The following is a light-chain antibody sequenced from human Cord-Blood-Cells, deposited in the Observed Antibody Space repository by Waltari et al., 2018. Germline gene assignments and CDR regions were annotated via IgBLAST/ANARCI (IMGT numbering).Light chain of an antibody. Sequence: QSALTQPAPVSGTPGPSVPFPGPGTSSDVVGHNYVSWYQQPPGKAPKLMIYDVSKRPSGVPDRFSGSKSGNTASLTISGLQAEDEADYYCCSYAGSYTWVFGGGTKLTVL. CDR2: DVS. J-gene: IGLJ3*02. V-gene: IGLV2-11*01. CDR3: CSYAGSYTWV. CDR1: SSDVVGHNY.